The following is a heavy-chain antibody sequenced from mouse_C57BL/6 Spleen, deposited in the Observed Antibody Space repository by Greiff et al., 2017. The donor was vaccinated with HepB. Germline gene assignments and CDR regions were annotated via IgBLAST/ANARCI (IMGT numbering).Heavy chain of an antibody. V-gene: IGHV5-16*01. Sequence: EVHLVESEGGLVQPGSSMKLSCTASGFTFSDYYMAWVRQVPEKGLEWVANINYDGSSTYYLDSLKSRFIISRDNAKNILYLQMSSLKSEDTATYYCARARELGRYFDYWGQGTTLTVSS. CDR1: GFTFSDYY. J-gene: IGHJ2*01. D-gene: IGHD4-1*01. CDR3: ARARELGRYFDY. CDR2: INYDGSST.